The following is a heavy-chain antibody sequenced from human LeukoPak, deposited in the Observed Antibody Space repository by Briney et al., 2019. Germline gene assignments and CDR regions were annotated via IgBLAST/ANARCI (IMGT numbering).Heavy chain of an antibody. CDR2: ISGSGGST. D-gene: IGHD3/OR15-3a*01. CDR1: GFTFSNAW. J-gene: IGHJ3*02. V-gene: IGHV3-23*01. Sequence: GGSLRLSCAASGFTFSNAWMSWVRQAPGEGLEWVSAISGSGGSTYYADSVKGRFTISRDNSKNTLYLQMNSLRAEDTAVYYCAKELGMWTGDDAFDIWGQGTMVTVSS. CDR3: AKELGMWTGDDAFDI.